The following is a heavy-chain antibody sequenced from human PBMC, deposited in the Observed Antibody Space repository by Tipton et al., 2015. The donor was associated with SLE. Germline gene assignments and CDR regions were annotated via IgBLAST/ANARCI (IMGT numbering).Heavy chain of an antibody. CDR2: INHSGST. J-gene: IGHJ4*02. CDR1: GGSISSDY. Sequence: TLSLTCSVAGGSISSDYWTWIRQPPGKGLEWIGEINHSGSTNYNPSLNSRLTISVDTSKNQFSLKLTSVTAADTAVYYCARHADTARLLDYWGQGTLVSVSS. V-gene: IGHV4-34*01. D-gene: IGHD5-18*01. CDR3: ARHADTARLLDY.